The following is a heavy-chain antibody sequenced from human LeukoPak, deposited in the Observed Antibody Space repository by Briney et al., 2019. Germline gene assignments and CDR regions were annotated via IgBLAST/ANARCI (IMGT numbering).Heavy chain of an antibody. V-gene: IGHV3-74*01. CDR1: GFTFTNYW. CDR3: TRSTNYAYLDY. Sequence: PGGSLRLSCTTSGFTFTNYWMHWVRQAPGRGLVRGSRMNVDGTNIRYADSVKRRFTIYRDNAKNTLYLQMNSLRAEDTAVYYCTRSTNYAYLDYWGQGVLVTVSS. CDR2: MNVDGTNI. D-gene: IGHD4/OR15-4a*01. J-gene: IGHJ4*02.